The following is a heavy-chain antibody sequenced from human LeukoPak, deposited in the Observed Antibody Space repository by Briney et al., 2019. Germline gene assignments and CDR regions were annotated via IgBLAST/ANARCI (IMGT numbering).Heavy chain of an antibody. D-gene: IGHD1-26*01. V-gene: IGHV1-2*02. CDR3: ARDLVGADGFDY. CDR1: GYTLTELS. CDR2: INPNSGGT. J-gene: IGHJ4*02. Sequence: ASVKVSCKVSGYTLTELSMHWVRQAPGQGLEWMGWINPNSGGTNYAQKFQGRVTMTRDTSISTAYMELSRLRSDDTAVYYCARDLVGADGFDYWGQGTLVTVSS.